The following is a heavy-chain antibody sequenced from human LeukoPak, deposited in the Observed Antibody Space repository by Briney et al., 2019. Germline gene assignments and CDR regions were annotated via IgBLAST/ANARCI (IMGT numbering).Heavy chain of an antibody. V-gene: IGHV3-49*04. CDR2: IRSKAYGGTT. Sequence: PGRSLRLSXTASGFTFGDYAMSWVRQAPGKGLEWGGFIRSKAYGGTTEYAASVKGRFTISRDDSKSIAYLQMNSLKTEDTAVYYCTRASIGYGSGSFIRNWGQGTLVTVSS. CDR3: TRASIGYGSGSFIRN. J-gene: IGHJ4*02. D-gene: IGHD3-10*01. CDR1: GFTFGDYA.